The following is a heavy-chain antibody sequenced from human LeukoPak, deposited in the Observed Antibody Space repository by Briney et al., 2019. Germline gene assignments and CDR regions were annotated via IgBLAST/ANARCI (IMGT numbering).Heavy chain of an antibody. D-gene: IGHD3-10*01. CDR2: INPNSGGT. CDR1: GYTFTAYY. CDR3: ARDRGGDAFDI. V-gene: IGHV1-2*02. J-gene: IGHJ3*02. Sequence: ASVKVSCKASGYTFTAYYMHWVRQAPGRGLEWMGWINPNSGGTKYAQNFQGRVTMTRDTSISTAYMELSSLRSDDTAVYYCARDRGGDAFDIWGQGTMVTVSS.